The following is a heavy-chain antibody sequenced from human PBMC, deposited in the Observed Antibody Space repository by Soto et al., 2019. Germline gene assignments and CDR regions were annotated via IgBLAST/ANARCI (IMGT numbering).Heavy chain of an antibody. V-gene: IGHV4-34*01. CDR3: ARDDGAVAGRAYYFDY. Sequence: QVQLQQWGAGLLKPSETLSLTCAVYGGSFSGYYWSWLRQPPGKGLEWIGEINHSGSTNYNPSLKCRVTISVDTSKNQYSLKLSSVTAADTAVYYCARDDGAVAGRAYYFDYWGQGTLVTVSS. CDR1: GGSFSGYY. CDR2: INHSGST. J-gene: IGHJ4*02. D-gene: IGHD6-19*01.